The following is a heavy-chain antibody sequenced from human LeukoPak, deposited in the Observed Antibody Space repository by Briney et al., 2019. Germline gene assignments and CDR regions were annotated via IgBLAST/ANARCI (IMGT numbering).Heavy chain of an antibody. Sequence: GGSLRLSCAASGFTFSSYWMSWVRQAPGKGLEWVANIKQDGSEKYYVDSVKGRFTISRDNAKNSLYLQMNSLKTEDTAVYHCTRDRGAYNLYDYWGQGTLVTVSS. V-gene: IGHV3-7*03. CDR2: IKQDGSEK. CDR1: GFTFSSYW. CDR3: TRDRGAYNLYDY. J-gene: IGHJ4*02. D-gene: IGHD1-1*01.